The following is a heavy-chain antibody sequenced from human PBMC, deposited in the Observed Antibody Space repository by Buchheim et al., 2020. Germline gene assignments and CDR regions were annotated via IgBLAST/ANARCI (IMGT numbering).Heavy chain of an antibody. Sequence: EVQLVESGGGLVQPGGSLRLSCAASGFTFSSYWMSWVRQAPGKGLEWVANIKQDGSEKYYVDSVKGRFTISRDNAKNSLYLQLNSLRAEDTAVYYCARDLLHPRQQGVFDYWGQGTL. CDR1: GFTFSSYW. CDR2: IKQDGSEK. D-gene: IGHD6-13*01. J-gene: IGHJ4*02. V-gene: IGHV3-7*01. CDR3: ARDLLHPRQQGVFDY.